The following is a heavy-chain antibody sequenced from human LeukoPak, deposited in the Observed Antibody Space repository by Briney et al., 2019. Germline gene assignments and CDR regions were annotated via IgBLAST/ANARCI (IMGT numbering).Heavy chain of an antibody. V-gene: IGHV7-4-1*02. CDR1: GYTFSSYA. J-gene: IGHJ6*03. D-gene: IGHD3-22*01. CDR3: ARVPSMIGHYYYYYMDV. Sequence: ASVKVSCKASGYTFSSYAMNWVRQAPGQGLEWMGWINTYTGNPTYAQGFTGRFVFSLDTSVSTAYLQISSLKAEDTAVYYCARVPSMIGHYYYYYMDVWGKGTTVTVSS. CDR2: INTYTGNP.